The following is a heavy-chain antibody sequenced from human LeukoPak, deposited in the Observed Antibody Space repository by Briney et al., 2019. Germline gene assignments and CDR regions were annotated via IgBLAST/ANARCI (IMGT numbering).Heavy chain of an antibody. V-gene: IGHV3-23*01. CDR1: GFTFSSYA. CDR2: ISGGGAVT. CDR3: ARDSHTALVTGYYYGMDV. Sequence: PGGSLRLSCAASGFTFSSYAMSWVRQAPGKGLEWVSSISGGGAVTYYADSVKGRFSISRDTSKNTLYLQMTSLRAEDTAVFYCARDSHTALVTGYYYGMDVWGQGTTVTVSS. D-gene: IGHD5-18*01. J-gene: IGHJ6*02.